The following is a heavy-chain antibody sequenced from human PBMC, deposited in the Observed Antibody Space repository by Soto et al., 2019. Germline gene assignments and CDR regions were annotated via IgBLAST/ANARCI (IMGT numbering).Heavy chain of an antibody. CDR2: IIPIFGTA. D-gene: IGHD3-3*01. CDR3: ARDPEFVFGRSYFDY. J-gene: IGHJ4*02. V-gene: IGHV1-69*13. CDR1: GGTFSSYA. Sequence: SVKVSCKASGGTFSSYAISWVRQAPGQGLEWMGGIIPIFGTANYAQKFQGRVTITADESTSTAYMELSSLRSEDTAVYYCARDPEFVFGRSYFDYWGQGTLVTVSS.